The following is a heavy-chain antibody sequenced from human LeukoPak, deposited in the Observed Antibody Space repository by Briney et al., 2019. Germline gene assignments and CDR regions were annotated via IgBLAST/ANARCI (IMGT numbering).Heavy chain of an antibody. CDR1: GYNFINYW. CDR3: ARIPYSSSWVVDI. J-gene: IGHJ3*02. CDR2: FYPGDSDT. D-gene: IGHD2-2*01. V-gene: IGHV5-51*01. Sequence: GESLKISCKGSGYNFINYWIAWVRQMPGKGLEYMGMFYPGDSDTRYSPSFQGQVTISADKSISTAYLQWSSLRASDTAIYYCARIPYSSSWVVDIWGQGTRVIVSS.